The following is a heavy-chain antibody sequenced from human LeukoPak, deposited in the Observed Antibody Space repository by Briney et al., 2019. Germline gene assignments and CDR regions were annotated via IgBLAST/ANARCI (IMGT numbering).Heavy chain of an antibody. CDR3: ARDRYRLEY. CDR1: GGPIGNFY. J-gene: IGHJ4*02. D-gene: IGHD2-15*01. Sequence: SETLSLTCTVSGGPIGNFYWNWIRHPPGKGLEGIGYIHYSGSTNYNPSLKSRVTISVDTSKNQFSLKLSSVTAADTAVYYCARDRYRLEYWGQGSLVTVSS. CDR2: IHYSGST. V-gene: IGHV4-59*01.